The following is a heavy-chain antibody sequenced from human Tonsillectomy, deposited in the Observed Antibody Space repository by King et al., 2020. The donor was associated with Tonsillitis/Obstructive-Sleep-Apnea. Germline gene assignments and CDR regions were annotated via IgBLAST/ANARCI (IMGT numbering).Heavy chain of an antibody. CDR2: ISAYSGNT. D-gene: IGHD6-13*01. CDR3: ARADPISAAGTFDP. J-gene: IGHJ5*02. V-gene: IGHV1-18*01. CDR1: GYTFTSYG. Sequence: VQLVESGAEVKNPGASVKVSCTASGYTFTSYGINWVRQAPGQGLEWMGWISAYSGNTNYAQKLQGRVSMTTDTSTNTAYMDLRSLRYDDTAVYYCARADPISAAGTFDPWGQGTLVTVSS.